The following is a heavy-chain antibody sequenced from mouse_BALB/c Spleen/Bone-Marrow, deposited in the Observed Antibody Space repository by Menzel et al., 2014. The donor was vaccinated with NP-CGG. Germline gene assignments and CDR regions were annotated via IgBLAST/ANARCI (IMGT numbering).Heavy chain of an antibody. V-gene: IGHV1-69*02. CDR1: GHTFTSYW. J-gene: IGHJ3*01. CDR2: IYPSDSYT. CDR3: TRKDY. Sequence: VQLQQSGAELVRPCASVNLSCKASGHTFTSYWINWVKQRPGQGREWIGNIYPSDSYTNYNQKFKDKATLPVDKSSSPAYMQPSSPTSEDSAVYYCTRKDYWGQGTLVTVPA.